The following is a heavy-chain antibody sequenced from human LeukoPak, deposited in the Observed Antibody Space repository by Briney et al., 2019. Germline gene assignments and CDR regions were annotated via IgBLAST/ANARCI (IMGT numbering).Heavy chain of an antibody. D-gene: IGHD2-21*01. J-gene: IGHJ4*02. CDR3: ARVSYCGGDCIYYSDY. CDR1: GYTFTGYY. V-gene: IGHV1-2*02. CDR2: INPNTGGT. Sequence: ASVKVSCKASGYTFTGYYMNWVRQAPGQGLEWMGWINPNTGGTNYAQKFQGRVTMTRDTSITTAYMELSRLRSDDTAVYYCARVSYCGGDCIYYSDYWGQGTLVTVSS.